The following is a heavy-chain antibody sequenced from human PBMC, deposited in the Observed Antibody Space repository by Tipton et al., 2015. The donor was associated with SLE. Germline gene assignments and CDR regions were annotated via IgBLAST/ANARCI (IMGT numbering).Heavy chain of an antibody. CDR3: ARLAGTVDY. CDR2: IYYSGST. CDR1: GGPISSSSYY. V-gene: IGHV4-39*01. J-gene: IGHJ4*02. D-gene: IGHD6-13*01. Sequence: TLSLTCTVSGGPISSSSYYWGWIRQPPGKGLEWIGSIYYSGSTYYNPSLKSRVTISVDTSKNQFSLKLSSVTAADTAVYYCARLAGTVDYWGQGTLVTVSS.